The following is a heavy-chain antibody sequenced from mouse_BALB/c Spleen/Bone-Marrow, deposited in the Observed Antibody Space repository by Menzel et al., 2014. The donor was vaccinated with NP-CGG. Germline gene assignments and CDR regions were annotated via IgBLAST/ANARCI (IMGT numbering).Heavy chain of an antibody. Sequence: QVQLKESGAELARPGASVKLSCKASGYTFTGYWMQWVKQRPGQGLEWIGAIYPGDGDTRYTQKFKGKATLTADKSSSTAYMQLSSLASEDSAVYYCAKEGRGAYWGQGTLVTVSA. V-gene: IGHV1-87*01. CDR3: AKEGRGAY. CDR1: GYTFTGYW. CDR2: IYPGDGDT. D-gene: IGHD3-3*01. J-gene: IGHJ3*01.